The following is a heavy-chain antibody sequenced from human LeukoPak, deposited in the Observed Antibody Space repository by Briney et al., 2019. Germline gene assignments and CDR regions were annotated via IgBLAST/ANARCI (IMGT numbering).Heavy chain of an antibody. CDR3: ARVMGATSGDFDY. J-gene: IGHJ4*02. CDR2: IIPIFGTA. V-gene: IGHV1-69*05. D-gene: IGHD1-26*01. CDR1: GGTFSSYA. Sequence: ASVKVSCKASGGTFSSYAISWVRQAPGQGLEWMGGIIPIFGTANYAQKLQGRVTMTTDTSTSTAYMELRSLRSDDTAVYYCARVMGATSGDFDYWGQGTLVTVSS.